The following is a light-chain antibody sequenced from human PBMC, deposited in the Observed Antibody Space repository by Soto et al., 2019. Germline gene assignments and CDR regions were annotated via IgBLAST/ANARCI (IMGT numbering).Light chain of an antibody. V-gene: IGLV3-1*01. CDR3: QAWDSSTHVV. CDR1: KLGDKY. J-gene: IGLJ2*01. CDR2: QDS. Sequence: SYELTQPPSVSVSPGQTASITCSGDKLGDKYACWYQQKPGQSPVLVIYQDSKRPSGIPERFSCSNSGNTATLTIRATQAMDEADYYCQAWDSSTHVVFGGGTKLTVL.